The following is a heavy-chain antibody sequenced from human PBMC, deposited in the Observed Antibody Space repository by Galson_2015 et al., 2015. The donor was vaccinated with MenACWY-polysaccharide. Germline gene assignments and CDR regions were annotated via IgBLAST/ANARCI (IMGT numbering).Heavy chain of an antibody. Sequence: QPPGKGLEWIGTVSNSGSTNYNPSLKSRLTISLDTSENQFSLKLSSVTAADTAIYYCARAGRTDIVVVGYGWGFDYWGQGALVTVSS. D-gene: IGHD2-2*01. CDR3: ARAGRTDIVVVGYGWGFDY. CDR2: VSNSGST. J-gene: IGHJ4*02. V-gene: IGHV4-39*07.